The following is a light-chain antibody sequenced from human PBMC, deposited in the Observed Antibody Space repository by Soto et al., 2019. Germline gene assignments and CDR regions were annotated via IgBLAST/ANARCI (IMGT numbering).Light chain of an antibody. CDR3: HQYNYLIT. J-gene: IGKJ5*01. Sequence: MTQSPTTLSVSPGERATLSCRASQSVGNDLAWYQQKPGQAPRLLIYDASTRATGIPVRFSGSGSGTEFTLTISSLQSEDFAFYYCHQYNYLITFGQGTRLEIK. CDR2: DAS. CDR1: QSVGND. V-gene: IGKV3-15*01.